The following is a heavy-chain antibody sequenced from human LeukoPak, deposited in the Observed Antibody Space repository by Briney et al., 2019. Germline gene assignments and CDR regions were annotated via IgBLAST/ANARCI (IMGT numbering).Heavy chain of an antibody. CDR2: IYTSGST. CDR1: GGSISSYY. J-gene: IGHJ3*02. V-gene: IGHV4-4*07. D-gene: IGHD1-26*01. Sequence: PSETLSLTCTVSGGSISSYYWSWIRQPAGKGLEWIGRIYTSGSTNYNPSLKSRVTISVDTSKNQFSLKLSSVTAADTAVYYCASAWELPPGVDAFDIWGQGTMVTVSS. CDR3: ASAWELPPGVDAFDI.